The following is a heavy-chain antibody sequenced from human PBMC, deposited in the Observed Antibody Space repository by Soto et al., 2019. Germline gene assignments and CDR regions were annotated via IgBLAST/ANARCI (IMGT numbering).Heavy chain of an antibody. V-gene: IGHV3-73*02. Sequence: EVQLVESGGGLVQPGGSLKLSCAASGFTFSDSAMHWVRQASGKGLEWVARIRSKANSYLTAYAVSVEGRFSISRDDSKNTAYLEMNSLKTEDTAMYYCTRGGTMGLNDYWGQGPLVTVSS. CDR1: GFTFSDSA. CDR3: TRGGTMGLNDY. J-gene: IGHJ4*02. D-gene: IGHD2-8*01. CDR2: IRSKANSYLT.